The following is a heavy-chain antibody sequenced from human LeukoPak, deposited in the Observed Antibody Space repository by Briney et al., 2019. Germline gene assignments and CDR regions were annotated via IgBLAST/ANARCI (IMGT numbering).Heavy chain of an antibody. Sequence: GGSLRLSCAASGFTFSSDGMHWVRQAPGKGLEGVAVIWYDGSNKYYADSVKGRFTISRDNSKNTLYLQMNSLRAEDTAVYYCARDGEIVVVPAALDYWGQGTLVTVSS. CDR2: IWYDGSNK. J-gene: IGHJ4*02. CDR1: GFTFSSDG. CDR3: ARDGEIVVVPAALDY. V-gene: IGHV3-33*01. D-gene: IGHD2-2*01.